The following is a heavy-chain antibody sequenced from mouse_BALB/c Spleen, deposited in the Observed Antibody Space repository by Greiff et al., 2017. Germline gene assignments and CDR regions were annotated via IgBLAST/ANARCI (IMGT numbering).Heavy chain of an antibody. V-gene: IGHV3-8*02. CDR1: GYSITSGY. CDR2: ISYSGST. CDR3: ARRMDYFYFDY. D-gene: IGHD1-1*01. J-gene: IGHJ2*01. Sequence: EVKLMESGPGLVKPSQSLSLTCTVTGYSITSGYWNWIRKFPGNKLEYMGYISYSGSTYYNPSLKSRISITRDTSKNQYYLQLNSVTTEDTATYYCARRMDYFYFDYWGQGTTLTVSS.